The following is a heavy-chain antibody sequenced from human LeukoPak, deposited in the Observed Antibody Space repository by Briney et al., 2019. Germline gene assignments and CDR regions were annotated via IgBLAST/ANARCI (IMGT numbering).Heavy chain of an antibody. V-gene: IGHV1-2*02. J-gene: IGHJ1*01. D-gene: IGHD3-10*01. CDR1: GYTFTGYY. Sequence: GASVKVSFKASGYTFTGYYMHWVRQAPGQGLEWMGWINPNSGGTNYAQKFQGRVTMTRDTSISTAYMELSRLRSDDTAVYYCARVGDYYYGSGSYREYFQHWGQGTLVTVSP. CDR3: ARVGDYYYGSGSYREYFQH. CDR2: INPNSGGT.